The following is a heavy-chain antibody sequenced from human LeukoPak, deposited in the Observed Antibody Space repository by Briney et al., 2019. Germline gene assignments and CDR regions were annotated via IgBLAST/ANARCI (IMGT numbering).Heavy chain of an antibody. Sequence: ASVKVSCXASGYTFTGYYMHWVRQALGQGLEWMGRINPNSGGTNYAQKFQGRVTMTRDTSSSTAYMELSRLRSDDTAVYYCARLIVGATPDAFDIWGQGTMVTVSS. J-gene: IGHJ3*02. CDR2: INPNSGGT. D-gene: IGHD1-26*01. CDR1: GYTFTGYY. CDR3: ARLIVGATPDAFDI. V-gene: IGHV1-2*06.